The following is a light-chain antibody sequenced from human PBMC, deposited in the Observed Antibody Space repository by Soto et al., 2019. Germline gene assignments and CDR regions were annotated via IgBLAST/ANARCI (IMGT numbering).Light chain of an antibody. CDR1: SSDVGAYNY. CDR3: TSYAGSNNLGV. V-gene: IGLV2-8*01. Sequence: QSALTQPPAASGSPGQSVTISCTGTSSDVGAYNYVSWYQQHPGKAPKLMVYDVSKRPSGVPHRFSGSKSGNTASLTVSGLQAEDDDDYYGTSYAGSNNLGVFGGGTKLTVL. J-gene: IGLJ3*02. CDR2: DVS.